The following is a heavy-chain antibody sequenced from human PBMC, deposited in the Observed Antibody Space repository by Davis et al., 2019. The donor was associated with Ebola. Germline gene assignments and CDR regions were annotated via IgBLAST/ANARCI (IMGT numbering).Heavy chain of an antibody. CDR3: ARRVATSFWYFDL. D-gene: IGHD5-12*01. V-gene: IGHV5-51*01. CDR1: GYSFTSYW. Sequence: GESLKISCKGSGYSFTSYWIGWVRQMPGKGLEWMGIIYPGDSDTRYSPSFQGQVTIPADKSISTAYLQWSSLKASDTAMYYCARRVATSFWYFDLWGRGTLVTVSS. CDR2: IYPGDSDT. J-gene: IGHJ2*01.